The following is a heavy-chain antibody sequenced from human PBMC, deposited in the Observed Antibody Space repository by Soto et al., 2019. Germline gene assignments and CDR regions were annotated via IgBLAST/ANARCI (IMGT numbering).Heavy chain of an antibody. J-gene: IGHJ4*02. D-gene: IGHD3-22*01. V-gene: IGHV2-5*01. CDR3: AHSPFYDHSGYPHY. Sequence: SGPTLVNPTQTLALTCTFSGFSLSFSGVGVGWIRQPPGKALEWLALIYWNDDKRYSPSLKTRLTIRKDTSKNQVVLTMTNMDPVHTGTYYCAHSPFYDHSGYPHYSYQATLVTVS. CDR1: GFSLSFSGVG. CDR2: IYWNDDK.